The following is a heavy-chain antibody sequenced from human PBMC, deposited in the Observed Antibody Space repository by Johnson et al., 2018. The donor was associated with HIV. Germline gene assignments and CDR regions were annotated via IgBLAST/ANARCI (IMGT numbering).Heavy chain of an antibody. V-gene: IGHV3-33*01. CDR2: IWYDGSNK. CDR1: GFTFSSYG. Sequence: QVQLVESGGGVVQRGRSLRLSCAASGFTFSSYGMHWVRQAPGKGLEWVAVIWYDGSNKYYADSVKGRFTISRDNAKNSLYLQMHSLRAEDTAVYYCARETRGSSWFDAFDIWGQGTMVTVSS. CDR3: ARETRGSSWFDAFDI. D-gene: IGHD6-13*01. J-gene: IGHJ3*02.